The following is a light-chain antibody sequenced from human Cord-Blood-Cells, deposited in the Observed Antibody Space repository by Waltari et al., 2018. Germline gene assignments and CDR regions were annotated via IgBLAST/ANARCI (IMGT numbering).Light chain of an antibody. J-gene: IGLJ1*01. V-gene: IGLV2-23*02. Sequence: QSALPQPASVSGSPGQSITISCTGTSSDVGLYNLVPWYQQHPGKAPKLMIYEVSKRPSGVSNRFSGSKSGNTASLTISGLQAEDEADYYCCSYAGSSTYVFGTGTKVTVL. CDR2: EVS. CDR1: SSDVGLYNL. CDR3: CSYAGSSTYV.